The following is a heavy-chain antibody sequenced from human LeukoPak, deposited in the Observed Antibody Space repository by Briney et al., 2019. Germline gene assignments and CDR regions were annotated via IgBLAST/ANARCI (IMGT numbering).Heavy chain of an antibody. CDR3: AREYCGGDCYHYYYGMDV. V-gene: IGHV3-53*01. Sequence: GGSLRLSCAASGFTVSSNYMSWVRQAPGKGLEWVSVIYSGGSTYYADSVKGRFTISRDNSKNTLYLQMNSLRAEDTAVYYCAREYCGGDCYHYYYGMDVWGQGTTVTVSS. J-gene: IGHJ6*02. CDR2: IYSGGST. D-gene: IGHD2-21*02. CDR1: GFTVSSNY.